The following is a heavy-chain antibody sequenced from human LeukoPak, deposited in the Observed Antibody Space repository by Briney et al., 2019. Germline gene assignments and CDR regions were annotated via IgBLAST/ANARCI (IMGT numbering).Heavy chain of an antibody. CDR2: IYYSGST. J-gene: IGHJ6*03. CDR1: GYSISSGYY. Sequence: SETLSLTCTVSGYSISSGYYWGWIRQAPGKGLEWIGSIYYSGSTYYNPSLKSRVTISVDTSKNQFSLKLSSVTAADTAVYYCAGTTVVRGYYYYYMDVWGKGTTVTISS. D-gene: IGHD4-23*01. CDR3: AGTTVVRGYYYYYMDV. V-gene: IGHV4-38-2*02.